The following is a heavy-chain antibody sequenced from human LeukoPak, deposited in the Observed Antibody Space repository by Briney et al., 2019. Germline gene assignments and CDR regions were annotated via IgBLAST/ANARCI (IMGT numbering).Heavy chain of an antibody. CDR3: ARDGGGVGGYAEFDY. Sequence: GGSLRLSCAASGFTFSSYWMSWVRQAPGKGLEWVANIKQDGSEKYYVDSVKGRFTISRDNAKNSLYLQMDSLRAEDTAVYYCARDGGGVGGYAEFDYWGQGTLVTVS. V-gene: IGHV3-7*01. J-gene: IGHJ4*02. CDR1: GFTFSSYW. CDR2: IKQDGSEK. D-gene: IGHD5-12*01.